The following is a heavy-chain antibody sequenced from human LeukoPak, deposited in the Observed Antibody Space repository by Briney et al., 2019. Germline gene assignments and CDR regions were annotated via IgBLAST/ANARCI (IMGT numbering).Heavy chain of an antibody. CDR2: ISAYNGNT. V-gene: IGHV1-18*01. J-gene: IGHJ4*02. Sequence: ASVKVSCKASGYTFTSYGISWVGQAPGQGLEWMGWISAYNGNTNYAQKLQGRVTMTTDTSTSTAYMELRSLRSDDTAVYYCAYSSSWPTYFDYWGQGTLVTVSS. D-gene: IGHD6-13*01. CDR1: GYTFTSYG. CDR3: AYSSSWPTYFDY.